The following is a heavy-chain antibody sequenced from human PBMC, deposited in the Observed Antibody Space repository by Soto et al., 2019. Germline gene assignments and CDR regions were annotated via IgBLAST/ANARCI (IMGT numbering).Heavy chain of an antibody. CDR2: IYHSGNT. CDR1: GGSISSSNW. Sequence: VQLRQSGPGLVKPSGTLSLTCAVSGGSISSSNWWTWVRQAPGKGLEWIGEIYHSGNTYYNPSPQGRVTITVDKSTNHFSLKLNAVTAADTAVYYCATLPPRVVASLLPIPTWGQGTLVTVSS. D-gene: IGHD1-26*01. CDR3: ATLPPRVVASLLPIPT. J-gene: IGHJ1*01. V-gene: IGHV4-4*02.